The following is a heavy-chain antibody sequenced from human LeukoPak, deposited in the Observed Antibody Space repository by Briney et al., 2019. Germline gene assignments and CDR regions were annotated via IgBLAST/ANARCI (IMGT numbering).Heavy chain of an antibody. V-gene: IGHV4-34*01. J-gene: IGHJ5*02. CDR2: ICYTGNT. D-gene: IGHD2-15*01. Sequence: ASETLSLTCAVYGGSFSGYYWSWIRQPPGKGMEWIGTICYTGNTYYKPSLKSRVTISVDSSKNQFSLKLNSLIAADTAVYYCARRVLHSDFFDAWGQGTLVTVSS. CDR3: ARRVLHSDFFDA. CDR1: GGSFSGYY.